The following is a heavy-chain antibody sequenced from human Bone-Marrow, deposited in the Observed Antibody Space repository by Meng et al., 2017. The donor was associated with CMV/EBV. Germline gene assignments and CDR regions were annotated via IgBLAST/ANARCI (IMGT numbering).Heavy chain of an antibody. CDR2: ISWNSGSI. CDR3: ARNLDV. CDR1: GFTFDDYA. V-gene: IGHV3-9*01. Sequence: SLKISCAASGFTFDDYAMHWVRQAPGKGLEWVSGISWNSGSIGYADSVKGRFTISRDNAKNSLYLQMNSLRAEDTAVYYCARNLDVWGQGTTVTVSS. J-gene: IGHJ6*02.